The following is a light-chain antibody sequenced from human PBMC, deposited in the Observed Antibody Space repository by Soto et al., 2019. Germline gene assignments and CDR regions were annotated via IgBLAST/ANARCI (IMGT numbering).Light chain of an antibody. Sequence: DIVLTQSPGTLSLSPGERATLSCRASQSVSSSYLAWYQQKPGQAPRLLIYAASSRATGIPDRFSGSESGTDFTLTISRLEPEDFAVYYCQQYGSLLTFGGGTKVEIK. CDR1: QSVSSSY. CDR2: AAS. V-gene: IGKV3-20*01. CDR3: QQYGSLLT. J-gene: IGKJ4*01.